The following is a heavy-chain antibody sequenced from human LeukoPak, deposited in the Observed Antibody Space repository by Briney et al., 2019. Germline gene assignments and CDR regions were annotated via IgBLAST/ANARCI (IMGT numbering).Heavy chain of an antibody. CDR1: GGSISSYY. Sequence: SETLSLTCTVSGGSISSYYWSWLRQPPGKGLEWLGYIYYSGSTNYNPSLKSRVTISVDTSKNQFSLKLSSVTAADTAVYYCARSYDSIDNYFDYWGQGTLVTVSS. CDR2: IYYSGST. CDR3: ARSYDSIDNYFDY. J-gene: IGHJ4*02. V-gene: IGHV4-59*01. D-gene: IGHD3-22*01.